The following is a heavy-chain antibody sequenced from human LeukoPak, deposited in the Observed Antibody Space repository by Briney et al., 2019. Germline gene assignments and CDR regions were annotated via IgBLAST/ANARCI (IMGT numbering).Heavy chain of an antibody. D-gene: IGHD3-10*01. Sequence: SETLSLTXAVSGYSISSGYYWGWIRQPPGKRLEWIGSIYHSGSTYYNPFLKSRVTISIDTSKNHFSLNLSYVTAADTAVYYCARNFWFGGNWFDPWGQGTLVTVSS. CDR2: IYHSGST. V-gene: IGHV4-38-2*01. CDR1: GYSISSGYY. J-gene: IGHJ5*02. CDR3: ARNFWFGGNWFDP.